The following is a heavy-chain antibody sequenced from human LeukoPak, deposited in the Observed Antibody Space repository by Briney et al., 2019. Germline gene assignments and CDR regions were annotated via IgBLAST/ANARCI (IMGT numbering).Heavy chain of an antibody. D-gene: IGHD1-26*01. V-gene: IGHV3-66*01. CDR1: GFTVSSNY. CDR2: IYSGGST. J-gene: IGHJ4*02. CDR3: ARVSGSYYFDY. Sequence: GGSLRLSCAASGFTVSSNYMSWVRQAPGKGLEWVSVIYSGGSTYYADSVKGRFTISRDNSKNTLYLQMNSLRAEDTAVYYCARVSGSYYFDYWGQGTLVTVSS.